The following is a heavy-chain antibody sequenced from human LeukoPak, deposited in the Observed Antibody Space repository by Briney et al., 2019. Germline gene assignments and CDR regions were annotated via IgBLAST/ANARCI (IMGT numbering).Heavy chain of an antibody. D-gene: IGHD3-16*02. V-gene: IGHV3-48*01. CDR3: AKDFADDYIWGSYRAERVMDY. Sequence: QPGGSLRLSCAASGFTFNAFGMNWVRQAPEKGLEWVSYIGTSSGAIYYADSVKGRFTISRDNSKNTLYLQMNSLRAEDTAVYYSAKDFADDYIWGSYRAERVMDYWGQGTLVTVSS. J-gene: IGHJ4*02. CDR1: GFTFNAFG. CDR2: IGTSSGAI.